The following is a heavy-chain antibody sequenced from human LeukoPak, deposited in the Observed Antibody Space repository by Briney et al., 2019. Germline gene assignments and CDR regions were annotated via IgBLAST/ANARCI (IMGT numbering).Heavy chain of an antibody. CDR2: IYYSGTT. J-gene: IGHJ4*02. D-gene: IGHD3-22*01. CDR3: ARTADGSGYYGIGY. CDR1: GGLISSYY. V-gene: IGHV4-59*01. Sequence: PSETLSLTCTVSGGLISSYYWSWLRQPPGKGLEWIGYIYYSGTTTYNPSLKSRVTISVDTSKNQFSLKLNSVTAADTAVYYCARTADGSGYYGIGYWGQGTLVTVSS.